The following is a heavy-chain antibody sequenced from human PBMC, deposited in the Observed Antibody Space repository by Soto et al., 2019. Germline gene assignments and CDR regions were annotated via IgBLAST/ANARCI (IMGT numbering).Heavy chain of an antibody. Sequence: GGSLRLSCAASGVTFSLYGMHWVRQAPGKGLEWVAGISYDGSGKHFADSVKGRFTISRDNTKNTLYLQMNSLRSEDTAMYYCAKDKTRPFMDVWGQGTAVTVSS. CDR3: AKDKTRPFMDV. D-gene: IGHD1-1*01. CDR2: ISYDGSGK. J-gene: IGHJ6*02. V-gene: IGHV3-30*18. CDR1: GVTFSLYG.